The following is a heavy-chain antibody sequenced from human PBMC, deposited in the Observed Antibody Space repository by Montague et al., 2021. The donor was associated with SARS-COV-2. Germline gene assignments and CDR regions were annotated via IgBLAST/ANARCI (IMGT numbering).Heavy chain of an antibody. CDR2: VDQGGKT. CDR1: GGSFHIFS. J-gene: IGHJ4*02. D-gene: IGHD1-26*01. V-gene: IGHV4-34*01. CDR3: ARGTRVVGVNPGFRW. Sequence: SETLSLTCAVYGGSFHIFSWGWIRQSPGKGLEWIGEVDQGGKTNYNPSLKSRVTISVDTSKNQFSLNLTSVTAADAAMYYCARGTRVVGVNPGFRWWGQGTQVAVSS.